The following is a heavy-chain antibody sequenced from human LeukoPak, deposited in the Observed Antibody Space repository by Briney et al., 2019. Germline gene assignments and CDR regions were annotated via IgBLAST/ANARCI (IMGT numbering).Heavy chain of an antibody. CDR3: AKRGSKAFHFFDY. Sequence: GGSLRLSCAASGFTFSSYWMTWVRQAPGKGLEWVAKIKQDGSEKYYVDSVKGRFTISRDNSKNTLYLQMNSLRGEDTAIYYCAKRGSKAFHFFDYWAQGTLVTVSS. V-gene: IGHV3-7*05. D-gene: IGHD3-3*02. CDR2: IKQDGSEK. CDR1: GFTFSSYW. J-gene: IGHJ4*02.